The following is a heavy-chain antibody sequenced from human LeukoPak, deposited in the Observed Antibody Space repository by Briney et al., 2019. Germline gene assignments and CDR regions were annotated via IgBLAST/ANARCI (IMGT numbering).Heavy chain of an antibody. V-gene: IGHV1-2*02. Sequence: GASVKVSCKASGYTFTGYYMHWVRQAPGQGLEWMGWINPNSGGTNYAQKFQGRVTMTRDTSISTAYMELSSLRSEDTAVYYCATRSSGGLVNFDYWGQGTLVTVSS. CDR2: INPNSGGT. J-gene: IGHJ4*02. D-gene: IGHD6-25*01. CDR3: ATRSSGGLVNFDY. CDR1: GYTFTGYY.